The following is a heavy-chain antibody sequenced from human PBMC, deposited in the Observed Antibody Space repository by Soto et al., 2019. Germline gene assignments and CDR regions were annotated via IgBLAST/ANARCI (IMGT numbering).Heavy chain of an antibody. J-gene: IGHJ4*02. V-gene: IGHV5-10-1*01. Sequence: GESLKISCKGSGYSFTSYWISWVRQMPGKGLEWMGRIDPSDSYTNYSPSFQGHVTISADKSISTAYLQWSSLKASDTAMYYCARQWSDYGDYARNFDYWGQGTLVTVSS. CDR3: ARQWSDYGDYARNFDY. CDR2: IDPSDSYT. CDR1: GYSFTSYW. D-gene: IGHD4-17*01.